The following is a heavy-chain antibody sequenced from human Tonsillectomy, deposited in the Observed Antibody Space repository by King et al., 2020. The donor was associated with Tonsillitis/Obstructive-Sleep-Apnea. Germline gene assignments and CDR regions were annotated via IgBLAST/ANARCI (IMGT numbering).Heavy chain of an antibody. V-gene: IGHV4-34*01. J-gene: IGHJ4*02. D-gene: IGHD3-22*01. CDR3: ARSYDSSVYYRGVPIYGY. Sequence: VQLQQWGAGLLKPSETLSLTCAVYGGSFSGYYWSWIRQPPGKGLEWIGEINHSGSTNYNPSLKRRVTISVDTSKNQFSLKLSSVTAADTAVYYCARSYDSSVYYRGVPIYGYWGQGTLVTVSS. CDR2: INHSGST. CDR1: GGSFSGYY.